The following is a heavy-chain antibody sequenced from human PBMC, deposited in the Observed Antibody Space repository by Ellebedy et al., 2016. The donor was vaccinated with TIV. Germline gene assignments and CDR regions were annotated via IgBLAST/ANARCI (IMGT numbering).Heavy chain of an antibody. CDR2: IYTDDTT. Sequence: GESLKISCAASGLTVSTNYMNWVRQAPGKGPEWVSGIYTDDTTYYADSVKGRFTISRDNAKNTLYLHIDSLRTEDTAVYYCARASFYDVDLSGWYFDLWGRGTLVTVSS. CDR1: GLTVSTNY. J-gene: IGHJ2*01. D-gene: IGHD3-10*02. CDR3: ARASFYDVDLSGWYFDL. V-gene: IGHV3-66*01.